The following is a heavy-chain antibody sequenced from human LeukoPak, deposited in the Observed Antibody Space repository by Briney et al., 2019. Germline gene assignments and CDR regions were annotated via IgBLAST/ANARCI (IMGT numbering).Heavy chain of an antibody. J-gene: IGHJ4*02. V-gene: IGHV3-21*01. CDR2: ISSSSSYI. CDR1: GFTFSSYS. D-gene: IGHD3-22*01. CDR3: ARHPFDYDSSGYYRINTNFDY. Sequence: GRSLRLSCAASGFTFSSYSMNWVRQAPGKGLEWVSSISSSSSYIYYADSVKGRFTISRDNAKNSLYLQMNSLRAEDTAVYYCARHPFDYDSSGYYRINTNFDYWGQGTLVTVSS.